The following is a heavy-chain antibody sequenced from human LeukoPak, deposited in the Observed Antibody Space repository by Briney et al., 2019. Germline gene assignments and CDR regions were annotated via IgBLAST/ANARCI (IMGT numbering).Heavy chain of an antibody. CDR1: GYSFTSYW. CDR3: ARVPIAAAAHYYYGMDV. V-gene: IGHV5-10-1*01. D-gene: IGHD6-13*01. J-gene: IGHJ6*04. Sequence: GESLKTSCKGSGYSFTSYWINWVRQMPGKGLESMGRIDPSDSYTSYSPSFQGHVTISADKSISTAYLQWSSLQASDTAMYYCARVPIAAAAHYYYGMDVWGKGTTVTVSS. CDR2: IDPSDSYT.